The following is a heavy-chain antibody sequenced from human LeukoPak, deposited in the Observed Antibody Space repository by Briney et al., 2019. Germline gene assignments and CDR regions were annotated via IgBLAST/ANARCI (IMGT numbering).Heavy chain of an antibody. D-gene: IGHD6-6*01. CDR3: ARGASSSYFFDY. Sequence: GGSLGLSCAASGFTFDDYGMSWVRHAPGKGLEWVSGINWDGGSTGYADSVKGRFTISRDNAKNSLYLQMNSLTAEDTALYYCARGASSSYFFDYWGQGTLVTVSS. V-gene: IGHV3-20*04. CDR1: GFTFDDYG. CDR2: INWDGGST. J-gene: IGHJ4*02.